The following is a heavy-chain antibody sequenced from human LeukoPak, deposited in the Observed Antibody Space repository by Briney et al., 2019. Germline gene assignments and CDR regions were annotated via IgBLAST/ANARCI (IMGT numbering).Heavy chain of an antibody. D-gene: IGHD2-2*02. J-gene: IGHJ5*02. Sequence: APVKVSCRASGYTFTSYGISWVRQAPGQGLEWMGWISAYDGNTNYAQKLQGRVTMTTDTSASTAYMELRSLRSDDTAVYYCARACCSSTSCYTPWFDPWGQGTLVTVSS. V-gene: IGHV1-18*01. CDR1: GYTFTSYG. CDR2: ISAYDGNT. CDR3: ARACCSSTSCYTPWFDP.